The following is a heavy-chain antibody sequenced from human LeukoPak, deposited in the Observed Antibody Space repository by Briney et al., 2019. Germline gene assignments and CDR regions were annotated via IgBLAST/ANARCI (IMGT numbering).Heavy chain of an antibody. D-gene: IGHD3-3*01. Sequence: SETLSLTCTVSGGSISSRSYYWSWIRQPPGKGLEWIGEINHSGSTNYNPSLKSRVTISVDTSKNQFSLKLSSVTAADTAVYYCARVVSGYTYYYYYMDVWGKGTTVTVSS. CDR2: INHSGST. CDR3: ARVVSGYTYYYYYMDV. CDR1: GGSISSRSYY. V-gene: IGHV4-39*07. J-gene: IGHJ6*03.